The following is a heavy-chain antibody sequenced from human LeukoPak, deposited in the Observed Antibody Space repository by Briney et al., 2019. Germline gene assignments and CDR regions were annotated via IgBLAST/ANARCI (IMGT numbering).Heavy chain of an antibody. D-gene: IGHD4-11*01. CDR2: IYYSGST. V-gene: IGHV4-59*08. CDR1: GGSISSYY. J-gene: IGHJ4*02. CDR3: ARQDEDYRATFDY. Sequence: SETLSLTCTVSGGSISSYYWSWIRQPPGKGLEWIGYIYYSGSTNYNPSLKSRVTISVDTSKNQFSLKLSSVTAADTAVYYCARQDEDYRATFDYWGQGTLVTVSS.